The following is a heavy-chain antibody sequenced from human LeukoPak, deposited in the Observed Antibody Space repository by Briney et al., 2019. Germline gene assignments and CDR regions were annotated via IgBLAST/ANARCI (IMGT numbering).Heavy chain of an antibody. Sequence: PGGSLRLSCAASGFIFSNYWMHWVRQAPGKGLVWVSRVNNDGSSTTYADSVKGRFTISRDNAKNTLCLQMNSLRAEDTAVYYCAKGGLRVTDYWGQGTLVTVSS. D-gene: IGHD5/OR15-5a*01. V-gene: IGHV3-74*03. CDR2: VNNDGSST. CDR3: AKGGLRVTDY. J-gene: IGHJ4*02. CDR1: GFIFSNYW.